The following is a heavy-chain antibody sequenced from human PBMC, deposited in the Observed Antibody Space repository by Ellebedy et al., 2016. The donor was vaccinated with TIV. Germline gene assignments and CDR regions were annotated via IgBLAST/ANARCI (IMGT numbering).Heavy chain of an antibody. V-gene: IGHV3-21*01. Sequence: GESLKISXAASGFTFNSYTMNWVRQAPGKGLEWVSSISSSGSHIYYADSVRGRFTISRDNAKNSLYLQMNSLRAEDTAVYYCARVEPFYCSSTSCKNLGSDYWGQGTLVTVSS. CDR3: ARVEPFYCSSTSCKNLGSDY. CDR1: GFTFNSYT. J-gene: IGHJ4*02. D-gene: IGHD2-2*01. CDR2: ISSSGSHI.